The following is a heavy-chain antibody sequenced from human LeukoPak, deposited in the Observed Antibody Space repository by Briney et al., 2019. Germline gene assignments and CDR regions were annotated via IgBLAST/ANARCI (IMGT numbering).Heavy chain of an antibody. CDR1: GYTFTGYY. D-gene: IGHD6-19*01. Sequence: ASVKVSCKASGYTFTGYYMHWVRQAPGQGLEWMGWVNPNSGGKNYAQKFQGRVTMTRDTSISTAYMELSRPRSDDTAVYYCARDLGIAVAGTGDYWGQGALVTVSS. V-gene: IGHV1-2*02. CDR3: ARDLGIAVAGTGDY. CDR2: VNPNSGGK. J-gene: IGHJ4*02.